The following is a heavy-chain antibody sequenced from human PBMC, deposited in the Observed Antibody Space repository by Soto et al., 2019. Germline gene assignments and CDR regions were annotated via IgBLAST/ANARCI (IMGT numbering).Heavy chain of an antibody. CDR3: ARVLVATITFDY. J-gene: IGHJ4*02. CDR1: GFTVSSNY. V-gene: IGHV3-53*01. D-gene: IGHD5-12*01. CDR2: IYSGGST. Sequence: GGSLRLSCAASGFTVSSNYMSWVRQAPGKGLEWVSVIYSGGSTYYADSVKGRFTISRDNSKNTLYLQMNSLRAEDTAVYYWARVLVATITFDYWGQGTLVTVSS.